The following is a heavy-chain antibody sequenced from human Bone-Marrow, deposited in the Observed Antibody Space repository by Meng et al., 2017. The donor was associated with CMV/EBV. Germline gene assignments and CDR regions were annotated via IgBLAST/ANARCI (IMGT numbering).Heavy chain of an antibody. CDR1: GGSFHDYY. V-gene: IGHV4-34*01. CDR3: ARGGSWFDP. Sequence: LSLTCAVYGGSFHDYYWSWIRQPPGKGLEWIGKINHSGSTNYNPSLKSRVALLVHTSRNQFSLRLTSVTAADTAIYYCARGGSWFDPWGQGTLVPSPQ. CDR2: INHSGST. J-gene: IGHJ5*02.